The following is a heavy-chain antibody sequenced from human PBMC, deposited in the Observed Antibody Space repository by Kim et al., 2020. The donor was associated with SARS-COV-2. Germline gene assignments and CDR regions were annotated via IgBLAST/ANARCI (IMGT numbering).Heavy chain of an antibody. J-gene: IGHJ4*02. Sequence: SETLSLTCAVYGGSFSGYYWSWIRQPPGKGLEWIGEINHSGSTNYNPSLKSRVTISVDTSKNQFSLKLSSVTAADTAVYYCARGFWGGYYFDYWGQGTLVTVSS. D-gene: IGHD3-3*01. CDR2: INHSGST. V-gene: IGHV4-34*01. CDR1: GGSFSGYY. CDR3: ARGFWGGYYFDY.